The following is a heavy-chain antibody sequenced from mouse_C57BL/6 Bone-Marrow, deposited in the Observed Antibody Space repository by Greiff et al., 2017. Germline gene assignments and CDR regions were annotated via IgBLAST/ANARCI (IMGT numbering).Heavy chain of an antibody. CDR1: GYTFTSYW. CDR3: ARSRITTVVATVDY. D-gene: IGHD1-1*01. Sequence: QVQLQQPGAELVMPGASVKLSCKASGYTFTSYWMHWVKQRPGQGLEWIGEIDPSDSYTNYNQKFKGKSTLTVDKSSSTAYMQLSSLTSEDSAVYYCARSRITTVVATVDYWGQGTTLTVSS. J-gene: IGHJ2*01. V-gene: IGHV1-69*01. CDR2: IDPSDSYT.